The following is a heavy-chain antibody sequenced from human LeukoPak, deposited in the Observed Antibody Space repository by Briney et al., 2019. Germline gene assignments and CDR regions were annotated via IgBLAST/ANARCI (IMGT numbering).Heavy chain of an antibody. CDR1: GFTFSDYY. CDR2: ISGSGGST. J-gene: IGHJ4*02. Sequence: GALRLSCAASGFTFSDYYMSWIRQAPGKGLEWVSAISGSGGSTYYADSVKGRFTISRDNSKNTLYLQMNSLRAEDTAVYYCAAQGSGSYYGYWGQGTLVTVSS. CDR3: AAQGSGSYYGY. V-gene: IGHV3-23*01. D-gene: IGHD1-26*01.